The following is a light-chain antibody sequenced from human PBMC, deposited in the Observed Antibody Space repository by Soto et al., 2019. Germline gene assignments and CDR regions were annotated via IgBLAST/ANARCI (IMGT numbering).Light chain of an antibody. V-gene: IGKV3-15*01. CDR3: QQYNNWPLT. Sequence: EIVITQSPATQSVSPGERATLSCRASQSVSSNLAWYQQKPGQAPRLLIYGASSRATGIPVRFSGSGSGTGFTLTISSLQSEDFAVYYCQQYNNWPLTFGQGTRLAI. CDR1: QSVSSN. J-gene: IGKJ5*01. CDR2: GAS.